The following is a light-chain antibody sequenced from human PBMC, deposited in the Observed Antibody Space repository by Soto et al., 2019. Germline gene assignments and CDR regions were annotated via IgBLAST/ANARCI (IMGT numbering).Light chain of an antibody. V-gene: IGKV3-20*01. J-gene: IGKJ4*01. Sequence: EIVLTQSPGTLSLSPGERATLSCRASQSVSSSYLAWYQQKPGQAPRLLIYGASSRATGIPDRFSGSESGTDFTLTISRLEPEDFAVYYCQQYDRSPLTFGGGTKVEI. CDR1: QSVSSSY. CDR3: QQYDRSPLT. CDR2: GAS.